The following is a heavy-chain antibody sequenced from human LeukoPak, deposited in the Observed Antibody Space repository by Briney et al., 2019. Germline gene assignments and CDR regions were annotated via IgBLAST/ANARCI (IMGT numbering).Heavy chain of an antibody. V-gene: IGHV3-53*01. CDR3: ARGDFDY. CDR2: AFSDGRT. Sequence: PGGSLRLSCAASGITVSTNYMSWVRQAPGKGLEWVSIAFSDGRTFYADSVKGRFTISRDSSKNTVFLQMNSLRAADTAVYYCARGDFDYWGQGTLVTVSS. CDR1: GITVSTNY. J-gene: IGHJ4*02.